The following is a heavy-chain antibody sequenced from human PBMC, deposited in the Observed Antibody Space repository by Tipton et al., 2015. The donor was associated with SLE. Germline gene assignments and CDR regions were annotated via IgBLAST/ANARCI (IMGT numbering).Heavy chain of an antibody. D-gene: IGHD1-1*01. J-gene: IGHJ3*02. Sequence: SLRLSCAASGFTFSCYWMSWVRQAPGKGLEWVANIKQDGSEKYYVDSVKGRFTISRDNAKNSLYLQMNSLRAEDTAVYYCARDRVDWTDDAFAIWGQGTMVSVS. V-gene: IGHV3-7*01. CDR2: IKQDGSEK. CDR3: ARDRVDWTDDAFAI. CDR1: GFTFSCYW.